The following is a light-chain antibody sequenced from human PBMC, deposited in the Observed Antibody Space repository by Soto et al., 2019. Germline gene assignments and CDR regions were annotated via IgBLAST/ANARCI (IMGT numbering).Light chain of an antibody. CDR3: QSYDSSLGALYV. J-gene: IGLJ1*01. CDR2: DNN. Sequence: QPVLTQRPAVSGAPGQRVTISCTGSSSNIGAGYDVHWYQQLPGTAPKLLIYDNNTRPSGVPDRFSGSKSGTSASLAITGLQAEDEADYYCQSYDSSLGALYVFGTGTKVTVL. CDR1: SSNIGAGYD. V-gene: IGLV1-40*01.